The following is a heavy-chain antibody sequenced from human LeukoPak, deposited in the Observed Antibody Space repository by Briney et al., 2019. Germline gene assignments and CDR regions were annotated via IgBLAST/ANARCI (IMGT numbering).Heavy chain of an antibody. D-gene: IGHD1-26*01. V-gene: IGHV4-59*01. CDR3: GRAEELYVGSPPLYYYYLDV. CDR1: RGFMSRYY. J-gene: IGHJ6*03. Sequence: SGTLSLTCSVSRGFMSRYYWNGLRHTPAKGLEGVGYMYYTESTNYSPSFKSRVTISLDTSKKQIFLNMNSVTAADTAVYYCGRAEELYVGSPPLYYYYLDVWGKGTTVTVSS. CDR2: MYYTEST.